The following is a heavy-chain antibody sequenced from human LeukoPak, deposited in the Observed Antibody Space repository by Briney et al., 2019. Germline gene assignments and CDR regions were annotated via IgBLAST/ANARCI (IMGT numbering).Heavy chain of an antibody. CDR2: INSDRSST. CDR1: GFTFSSYW. V-gene: IGHV3-74*01. Sequence: QPARSLRLSCAASGFTFSSYWMHCVRQAQGKGLVWGSRINSDRSSTSYADSVKGRLTISRDNAKSTLYLQMNSLRAEDTAVYYCGRDRDDAFDIWGQGTMVTVSS. J-gene: IGHJ3*02. CDR3: GRDRDDAFDI.